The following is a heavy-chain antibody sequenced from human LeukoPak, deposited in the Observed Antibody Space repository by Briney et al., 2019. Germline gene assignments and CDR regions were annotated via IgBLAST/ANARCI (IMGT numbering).Heavy chain of an antibody. D-gene: IGHD3-16*01. CDR1: GFTLSAYW. CDR3: ARFYGGSAFDI. V-gene: IGHV3-74*01. J-gene: IGHJ3*02. Sequence: GGSWSPSWAAPGFTLSAYWLNWVRKVQGKGWVWVSRINSDGFSITYADSVKGRFTISRDNAKNTLYLHMNSLRGEDTAVYYCARFYGGSAFDIWGQGTMVTVSS. CDR2: INSDGFSI.